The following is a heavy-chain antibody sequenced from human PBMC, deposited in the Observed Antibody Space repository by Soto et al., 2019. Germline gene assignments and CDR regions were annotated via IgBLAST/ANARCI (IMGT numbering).Heavy chain of an antibody. V-gene: IGHV3-72*01. CDR2: TRNRANSYTT. J-gene: IGHJ5*01. Sequence: GGSLRLSCAVSGFTFSDHYMDWVRQAPGKGLEWVARTRNRANSYTTEYAASVKGRFTVSRDDSQKIMYLQMDSLTTDDTGVYYCARLIGNSWLDSWGQGTLVTVSS. CDR1: GFTFSDHY. CDR3: ARLIGNSWLDS. D-gene: IGHD2-8*01.